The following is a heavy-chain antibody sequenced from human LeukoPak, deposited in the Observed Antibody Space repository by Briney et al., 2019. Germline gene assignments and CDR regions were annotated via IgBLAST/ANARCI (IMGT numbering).Heavy chain of an antibody. Sequence: GESLKISCRGSGYSFSNYWIGWVRQMPGKGLEWMGIIYPGDSDTRYSPSFQGQVTISADKSISTAYLQWSSLKASDTAMYYCARRAYCGGDCYVDYWGQGTLVTVSS. J-gene: IGHJ4*02. CDR2: IYPGDSDT. D-gene: IGHD2-21*02. CDR1: GYSFSNYW. V-gene: IGHV5-51*01. CDR3: ARRAYCGGDCYVDY.